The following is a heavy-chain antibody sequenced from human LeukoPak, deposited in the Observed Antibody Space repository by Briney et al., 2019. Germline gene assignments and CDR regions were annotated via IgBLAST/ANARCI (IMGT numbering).Heavy chain of an antibody. CDR2: INSDGSST. V-gene: IGHV3-74*01. D-gene: IGHD6-19*01. CDR3: ARMIAVAGTGAFDI. J-gene: IGHJ3*02. Sequence: PGGSLRLSCAASGFTFSSYWMSWVRQAPGKGLVWVSRINSDGSSTSYADSVKGRFTISRDNAKNTLYLQMNSLRAEDTAVYYCARMIAVAGTGAFDIWGQGTMVTVSS. CDR1: GFTFSSYW.